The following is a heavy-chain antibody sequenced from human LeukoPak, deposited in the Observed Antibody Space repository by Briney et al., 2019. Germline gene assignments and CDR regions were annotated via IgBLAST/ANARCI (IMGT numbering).Heavy chain of an antibody. Sequence: ASVKVSCKASGYTFTSYDINWVRLATGQGLEWMGWMNPNSGNTGYAQKFQGRVTITRNTSISTAYMELSSLRSEDTAVYYCARGRSCSSTSCHPGGDYWGQGTLVTVSS. CDR3: ARGRSCSSTSCHPGGDY. CDR2: MNPNSGNT. J-gene: IGHJ4*02. CDR1: GYTFTSYD. V-gene: IGHV1-8*03. D-gene: IGHD2-2*01.